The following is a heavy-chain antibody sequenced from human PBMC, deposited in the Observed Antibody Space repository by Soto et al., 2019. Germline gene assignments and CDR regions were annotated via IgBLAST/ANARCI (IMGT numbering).Heavy chain of an antibody. CDR3: AFQSTVAATLYNDY. CDR1: GGTFSSYA. D-gene: IGHD2-15*01. V-gene: IGHV1-69*13. CDR2: IIPIFGTA. Sequence: SVKVSCKASGGTFSSYATSWVRQAPGQGLEWMGGIIPIFGTANYAQKFQGRVTITADESTSTAYMELSSLRSEDTAVYYCAFQSTVAATLYNDYWGQGTLVTVSS. J-gene: IGHJ4*02.